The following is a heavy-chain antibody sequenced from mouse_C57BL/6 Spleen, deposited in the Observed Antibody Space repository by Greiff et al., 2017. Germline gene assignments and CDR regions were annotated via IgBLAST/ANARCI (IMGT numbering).Heavy chain of an antibody. V-gene: IGHV1-55*01. J-gene: IGHJ2*01. D-gene: IGHD1-1*01. Sequence: QVQLQQPGAELVKPGASVKMSCKASGYTFTSYWITWVKPRPGQGLEWIGDIYPGSGSTNYNEKFKSKATLTVDTSSSTAYMQLSSLTSEDSAVYYGAREGYYGSSYEGDYWGQGTTLTVSS. CDR2: IYPGSGST. CDR3: AREGYYGSSYEGDY. CDR1: GYTFTSYW.